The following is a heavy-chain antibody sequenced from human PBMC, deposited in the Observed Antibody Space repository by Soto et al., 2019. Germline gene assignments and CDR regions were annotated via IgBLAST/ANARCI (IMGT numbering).Heavy chain of an antibody. J-gene: IGHJ3*02. CDR2: ISGSGGST. Sequence: GGSLRLSCGASGFTFSSYAMSWVRQAPGKGLEWVSAISGSGGSTYYADSVKGRFTISRDNSKNTLYLQMNSLRAEDTAVYYCAKVLSYYYDSSGYYPDAFAIRGQGTMVPVSS. CDR1: GFTFSSYA. V-gene: IGHV3-23*01. CDR3: AKVLSYYYDSSGYYPDAFAI. D-gene: IGHD3-22*01.